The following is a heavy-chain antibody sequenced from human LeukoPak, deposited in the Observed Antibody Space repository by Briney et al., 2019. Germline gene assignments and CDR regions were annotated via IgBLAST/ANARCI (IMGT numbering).Heavy chain of an antibody. V-gene: IGHV1-18*01. CDR3: ARDQDPGAFDI. CDR2: ISAYNGNT. CDR1: SYTLTNYG. Sequence: ASVKVSCTASSYTLTNYGISWVRHAPGQGLEWMGWISAYNGNTNYAQNLQGRVTMTTDTSTNTAYMELRSLRSDDTAVYYCARDQDPGAFDIWGQGTMVTVSS. J-gene: IGHJ3*02.